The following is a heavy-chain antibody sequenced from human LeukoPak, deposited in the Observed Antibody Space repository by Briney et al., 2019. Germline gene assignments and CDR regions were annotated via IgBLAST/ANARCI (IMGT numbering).Heavy chain of an antibody. J-gene: IGHJ5*02. CDR1: GFTFSSYW. CDR2: INGSGSTT. Sequence: GGPLRLSCAVSGFTFSSYWMHWVRQAPGKGMVWVSRINGSGSTTIYADSVKGRFTISRDNAKNTLYLQMNSLRAEDTAVYYCVRDRKAYNYFDPWGQGTLVTVSS. CDR3: VRDRKAYNYFDP. V-gene: IGHV3-74*01.